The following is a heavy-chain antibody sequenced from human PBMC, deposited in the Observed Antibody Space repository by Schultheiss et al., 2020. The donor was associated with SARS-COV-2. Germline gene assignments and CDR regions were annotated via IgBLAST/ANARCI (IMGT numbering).Heavy chain of an antibody. Sequence: GGSLRLSCAASGFIFSDYYMSWIRQAPGKGLEWVAVIWYDGSNKYYADSVKGRFTISRDNSKNTLYLQMNSLRAEDTAVYYCARDRDSSAWYWSGLDVWGQGTTVTVSS. J-gene: IGHJ6*02. CDR3: ARDRDSSAWYWSGLDV. V-gene: IGHV3-33*08. CDR2: IWYDGSNK. CDR1: GFIFSDYY. D-gene: IGHD6-19*01.